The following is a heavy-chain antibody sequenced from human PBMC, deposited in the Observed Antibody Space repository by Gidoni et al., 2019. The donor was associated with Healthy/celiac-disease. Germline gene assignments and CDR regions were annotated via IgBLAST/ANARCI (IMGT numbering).Heavy chain of an antibody. J-gene: IGHJ3*02. D-gene: IGHD3-22*01. CDR1: GYTFTSYY. CDR3: ARDLRPTTYYYDSSGYYDAFDI. V-gene: IGHV1-46*03. Sequence: QVQLVQSGAEVKKPGASVKVSCKASGYTFTSYYMHWVRQAPGQGLEWMGIINPSGGSTSYAQKFQGRVTMTRDTSTSTVYMELSSLRSEDTAVYYCARDLRPTTYYYDSSGYYDAFDIWGQGTMVTVSS. CDR2: INPSGGST.